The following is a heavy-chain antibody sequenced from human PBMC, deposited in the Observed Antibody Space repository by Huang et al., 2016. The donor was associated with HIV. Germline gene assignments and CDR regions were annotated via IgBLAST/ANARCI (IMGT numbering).Heavy chain of an antibody. CDR3: ARVRCSGGYCYGWFDT. CDR2: TYYRAKCNN. Sequence: QVQLQQSGPGLVRPSQTLSLTCAISGDSVSSSSSAWNWIRQSSSRGLEGLGSTYYRAKCNNDFAPSVRTRMTINPDTSKNQFSLRLNSVTPDDTAVYYCARVRCSGGYCYGWFDTWGQGILVTVSS. D-gene: IGHD2-15*01. J-gene: IGHJ5*02. CDR1: GDSVSSSSSA. V-gene: IGHV6-1*01.